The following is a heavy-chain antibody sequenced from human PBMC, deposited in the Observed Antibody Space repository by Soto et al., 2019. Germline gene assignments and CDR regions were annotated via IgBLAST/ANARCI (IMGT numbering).Heavy chain of an antibody. CDR2: ISSSSSTI. CDR3: TTGVDGYNPFDY. D-gene: IGHD5-12*01. J-gene: IGHJ4*02. V-gene: IGHV3-48*01. Sequence: PGGSLRLSCAASGFTFSSYSMNWVRQAPGKGLEWVSYISSSSSTIYYADSVKGRFTISRDNAKNSLYLQMNSLETEDTAVYYCTTGVDGYNPFDYWGQGTLVTVSS. CDR1: GFTFSSYS.